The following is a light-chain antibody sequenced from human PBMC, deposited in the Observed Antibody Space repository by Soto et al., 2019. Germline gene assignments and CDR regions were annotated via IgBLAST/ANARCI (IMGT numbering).Light chain of an antibody. J-gene: IGLJ1*01. Sequence: QSVLTQPASVSGSPGQSITISCTGTRSDVGDNNYVSWYQHHPGKAPKLMIYDVTNRPSGVSNRFSGSKSGHTASLTISGLQAEDEADYYCSSYTTSNTLLYVFGTGTKLTVL. CDR1: RSDVGDNNY. CDR2: DVT. CDR3: SSYTTSNTLLYV. V-gene: IGLV2-14*03.